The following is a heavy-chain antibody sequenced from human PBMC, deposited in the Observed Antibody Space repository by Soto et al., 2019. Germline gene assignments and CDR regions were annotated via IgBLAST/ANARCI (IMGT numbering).Heavy chain of an antibody. Sequence: QVQLVESGGGVVQPGRSLRLSCAASGFTFSSYAMHWVRQAPGKALEWVAVISYDGSNKYYADSVKGRFTISRDNSKNTLYLQMTSLRAEDTAVYYCASLIVGTNLTAYYYYGRDVWGQGTTFTVSS. CDR1: GFTFSSYA. V-gene: IGHV3-30-3*01. CDR2: ISYDGSNK. J-gene: IGHJ6*02. D-gene: IGHD5-12*01. CDR3: ASLIVGTNLTAYYYYGRDV.